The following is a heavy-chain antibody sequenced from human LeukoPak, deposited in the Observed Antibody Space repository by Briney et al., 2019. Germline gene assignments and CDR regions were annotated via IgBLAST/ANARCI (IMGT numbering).Heavy chain of an antibody. CDR3: ARHNWNDVRIDY. CDR1: GGSITNYY. V-gene: IGHV4-59*08. Sequence: SETLSLTCTVSGGSITNYYWSWLRQPPGKGLEWIGYIYYSGSTNYNPSLKSRVTISVDMSKNQFSLKLSSVTAADTAVYYCARHNWNDVRIDYWGQGTLVTVSS. D-gene: IGHD1-1*01. J-gene: IGHJ4*02. CDR2: IYYSGST.